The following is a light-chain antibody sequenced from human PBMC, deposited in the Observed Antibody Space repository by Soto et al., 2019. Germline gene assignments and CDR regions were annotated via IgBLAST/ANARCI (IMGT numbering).Light chain of an antibody. CDR3: QQYHGYPLT. CDR1: QGIRND. Sequence: AIQMTQSPSSLSASVGDRVTITCRASQGIRNDLAWYQQKPGEAPKLLIYGASTLQAGVPSRFSGSGSGTDCTLTISNLQPEDSATYYCQQYHGYPLTFGQGTRLEIK. J-gene: IGKJ5*01. V-gene: IGKV1-6*01. CDR2: GAS.